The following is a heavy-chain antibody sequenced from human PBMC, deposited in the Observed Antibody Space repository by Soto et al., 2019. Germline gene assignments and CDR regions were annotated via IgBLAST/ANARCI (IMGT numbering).Heavy chain of an antibody. V-gene: IGHV2-26*01. Sequence: KESGPVLVIPTETLTLTCTVSGFSLSNARMSVSWIRQPPGKALEWLAHIFSNDAKSYSASLKNRLTISKDTSKSQVVLTMTKMDPVDTATYYCARIRGWGWLGPNDYWGQGTLVTVSS. CDR3: ARIRGWGWLGPNDY. CDR1: GFSLSNARMS. CDR2: IFSNDAK. D-gene: IGHD3-10*01. J-gene: IGHJ4*02.